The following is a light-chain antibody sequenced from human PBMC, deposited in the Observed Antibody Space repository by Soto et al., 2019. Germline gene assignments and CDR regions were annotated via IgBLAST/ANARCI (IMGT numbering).Light chain of an antibody. CDR1: ASDVGGSNF. CDR3: SSYTGSTTLYV. Sequence: QSALTQPASVSGSPGQSITISCTGTASDVGGSNFVSWYQQHPGKAPQLLIYEVNYRPSGVSNRFSGSKSGDTASLTISGLQAEDEADYYCSSYTGSTTLYVFGTGTKLTVL. V-gene: IGLV2-14*01. J-gene: IGLJ1*01. CDR2: EVN.